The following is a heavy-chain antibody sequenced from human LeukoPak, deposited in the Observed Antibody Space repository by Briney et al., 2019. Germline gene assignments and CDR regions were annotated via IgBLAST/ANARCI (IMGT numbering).Heavy chain of an antibody. J-gene: IGHJ3*02. CDR3: ARANPPRELRFLEWLSPEDAFDI. CDR2: INAGNGNT. V-gene: IGHV1-3*01. Sequence: GASVTVSCKASGYTFTSYAMHWVRQAPGQRLEWMGWINAGNGNTKYSQEFQGRVTMTTDTSTSTAYMELRSLRSDDTAVYYCARANPPRELRFLEWLSPEDAFDIWGQGTMVTVSS. CDR1: GYTFTSYA. D-gene: IGHD3-3*01.